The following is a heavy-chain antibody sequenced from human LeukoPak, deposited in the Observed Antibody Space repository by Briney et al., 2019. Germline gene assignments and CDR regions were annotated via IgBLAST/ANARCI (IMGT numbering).Heavy chain of an antibody. CDR2: IYYSGST. D-gene: IGHD6-13*01. J-gene: IGHJ4*02. CDR1: GGSISSYY. CDR3: ARGRDSSSWLYFDY. Sequence: SETLSLTCTVSGGSISSYYWSWIRQPPGKGLEWIGYIYYSGSTNYNPSLKSRATISVDTSKNQFSLKLSSVTAADTAVYYCARGRDSSSWLYFDYWGQGTLVTVSS. V-gene: IGHV4-59*08.